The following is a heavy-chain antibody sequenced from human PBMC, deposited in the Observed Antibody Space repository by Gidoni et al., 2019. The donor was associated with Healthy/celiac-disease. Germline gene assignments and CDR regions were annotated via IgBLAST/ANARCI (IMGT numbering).Heavy chain of an antibody. V-gene: IGHV4-31*03. CDR1: GGSISSGGYY. CDR2: IYYSGST. CDR3: AREKLFDWFDYFDY. Sequence: QVQLQESGPGLVKPSQTLSLTCTVSGGSISSGGYYWSWIRQHPGKGLEGIGYIYYSGSTYYNPSLKSRVTISVDTSKNQFSLKLSSVTAADTAVYYCAREKLFDWFDYFDYWGQGTLVTVSS. D-gene: IGHD3-9*01. J-gene: IGHJ4*02.